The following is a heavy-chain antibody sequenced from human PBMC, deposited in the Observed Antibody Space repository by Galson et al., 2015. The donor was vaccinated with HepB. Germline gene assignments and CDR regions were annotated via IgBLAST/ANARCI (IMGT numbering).Heavy chain of an antibody. Sequence: CAISGDSVSSTSAAWNWIRQSPSRGLEWLGRTYYRSKWYNDYAVSVKSRITINPDTSKNQFSLQLNSVTPEDTAVYYCARDEVSGIAVAGTENGMDVWGQGTRSPSP. J-gene: IGHJ6*02. V-gene: IGHV6-1*01. CDR1: GDSVSSTSAA. CDR2: TYYRSKWYN. D-gene: IGHD6-19*01. CDR3: ARDEVSGIAVAGTENGMDV.